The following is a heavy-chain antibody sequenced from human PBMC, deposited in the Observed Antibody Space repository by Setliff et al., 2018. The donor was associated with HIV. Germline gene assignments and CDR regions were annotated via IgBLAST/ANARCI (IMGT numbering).Heavy chain of an antibody. CDR3: AREAPSEPTRYYNFWSGYPDWFDP. V-gene: IGHV4-39*07. CDR2: IYNGGAS. CDR1: GDSIISGSYY. J-gene: IGHJ5*02. D-gene: IGHD3-3*01. Sequence: KPSETLSLTCIVTGDSIISGSYYWAWIRQPPGKGPEWLGTIYNGGASHDNPSLKSRVIIFLDPSKNQFSLELTSVTAADTAVYYCAREAPSEPTRYYNFWSGYPDWFDPWGPGTLVTVSS.